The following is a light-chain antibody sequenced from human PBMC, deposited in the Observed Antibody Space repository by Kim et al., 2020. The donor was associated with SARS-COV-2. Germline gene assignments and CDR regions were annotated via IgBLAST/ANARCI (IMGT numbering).Light chain of an antibody. J-gene: IGLJ3*02. CDR1: TGAVTSAHY. CDR2: SAN. Sequence: PRATVTLTCPSNTGAVTSAHYPTCFQQNRAQPPRPLMYSANKRYSWTPARFSGFLLGGTAALTLSGVQPEDEADYYCLLYYGDAWVFGGGTQLTVL. CDR3: LLYYGDAWV. V-gene: IGLV7-43*01.